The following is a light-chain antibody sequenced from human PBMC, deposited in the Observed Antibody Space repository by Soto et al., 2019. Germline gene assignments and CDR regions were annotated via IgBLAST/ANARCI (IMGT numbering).Light chain of an antibody. J-gene: IGLJ2*01. CDR1: NIGSKS. CDR3: QVWDSSSDRVV. CDR2: YDS. Sequence: SYELTQPPSVSVAPGKTARITCGGNNIGSKSVHWYQQKPGQAPVLVIYYDSDRPSGTPERFSGSNSGNTATLTISRVEAGDEADYYCQVWDSSSDRVVFGGGIKLTVL. V-gene: IGLV3-21*04.